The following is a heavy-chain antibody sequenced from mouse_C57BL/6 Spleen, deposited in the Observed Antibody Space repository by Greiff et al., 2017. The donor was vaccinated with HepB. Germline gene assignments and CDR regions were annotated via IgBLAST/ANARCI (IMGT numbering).Heavy chain of an antibody. CDR3: TRDGELQRNGAWFAY. CDR1: GYTFTSYW. J-gene: IGHJ3*01. CDR2: IYPGNSDT. Sequence: EVQLQQSGTVLARPGASVKMSCKTSGYTFTSYWMHWVKQRPGQGLEWIGAIYPGNSDTSYNQKFKGKAKLTAVTSASTAYMELSSLTNEDSAVYYCTRDGELQRNGAWFAYWGQGTLVTVSA. D-gene: IGHD2-3*01. V-gene: IGHV1-5*01.